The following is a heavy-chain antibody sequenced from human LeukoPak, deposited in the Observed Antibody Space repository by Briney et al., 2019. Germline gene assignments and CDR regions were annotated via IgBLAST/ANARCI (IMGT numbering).Heavy chain of an antibody. CDR3: ARATDTYYYNSSGRGAGRFDY. CDR2: INHSGST. D-gene: IGHD3-22*01. J-gene: IGHJ4*02. CDR1: GGSFSGYY. V-gene: IGHV4-34*01. Sequence: SETLSLTCAVYGGSFSGYYWSWIRQPPGKGLEWIGEINHSGSTNYNPSLKSRVTISVDTSKNQFSLKLSSVTAADTAVYYCARATDTYYYNSSGRGAGRFDYWGQGTLVTVSS.